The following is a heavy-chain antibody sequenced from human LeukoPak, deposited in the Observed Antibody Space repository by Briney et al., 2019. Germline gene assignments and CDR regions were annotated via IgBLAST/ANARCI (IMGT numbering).Heavy chain of an antibody. J-gene: IGHJ4*02. CDR3: ARDGQWLVPDY. V-gene: IGHV4-59*12. Sequence: SETLSLTCTVSGGSISSYYWSWIRQPPGKGLEWIGYIYHSGSTYYNPSLKSRVTISVDRSKNQFSLKLSSVTAADTAVYYCARDGQWLVPDYWGQGTLVTVSS. CDR1: GGSISSYY. D-gene: IGHD6-19*01. CDR2: IYHSGST.